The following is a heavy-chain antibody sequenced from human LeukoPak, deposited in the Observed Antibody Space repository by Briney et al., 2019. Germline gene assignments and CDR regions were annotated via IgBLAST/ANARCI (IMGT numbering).Heavy chain of an antibody. J-gene: IGHJ4*02. D-gene: IGHD5-18*01. CDR2: ISGSGGST. V-gene: IGHV3-23*01. CDR1: GFSFSSYA. CDR3: AKSSGYSYGYYFDY. Sequence: GGSLRLSCAASGFSFSSYAMSWVRQAPGKGLEWVSGISGSGGSTYYADSVKGRFTFSRDNSKNTLCLQMNSLRAEDTAVYYCAKSSGYSYGYYFDYWGQGTLVTVSS.